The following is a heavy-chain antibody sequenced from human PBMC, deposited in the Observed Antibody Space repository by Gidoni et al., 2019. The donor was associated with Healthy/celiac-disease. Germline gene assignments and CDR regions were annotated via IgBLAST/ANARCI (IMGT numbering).Heavy chain of an antibody. D-gene: IGHD6-13*01. Sequence: QVQLQESGPGLVKPSETLSLTCTVSGYSISSGYYWGWIRQPPGKGLEWIGSIYHSGSTYYNPSLKSRVTISVDTSKNQFSLKLSSVTAADTAVYYCARDPGIAAAGKEYYFDYWGQGTLVTVSS. J-gene: IGHJ4*02. V-gene: IGHV4-38-2*02. CDR3: ARDPGIAAAGKEYYFDY. CDR1: GYSISSGYY. CDR2: IYHSGST.